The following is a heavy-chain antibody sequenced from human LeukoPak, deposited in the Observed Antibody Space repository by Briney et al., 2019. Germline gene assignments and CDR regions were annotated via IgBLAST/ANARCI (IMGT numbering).Heavy chain of an antibody. Sequence: SETLSLTCTVSGGSISSYYWSWIRQPPGKGLEWIGYIYYSGSTNYNPSLKSRVTISVDTSKNQFSLKLSSVTAADTAVYYCARGPSLDDYVWGSYRYDWFDPWGQGTLVTVSS. CDR1: GGSISSYY. D-gene: IGHD3-16*02. CDR2: IYYSGST. J-gene: IGHJ5*02. CDR3: ARGPSLDDYVWGSYRYDWFDP. V-gene: IGHV4-59*12.